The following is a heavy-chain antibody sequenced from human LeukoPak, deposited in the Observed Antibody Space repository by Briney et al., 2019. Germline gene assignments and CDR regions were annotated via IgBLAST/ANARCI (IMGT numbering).Heavy chain of an antibody. Sequence: SVKVSCKASGYTFTGYYMHWVRQAPGQGLEWMGRIIPIFGTANYAQKFQGRVTITTDESTSTAYMELSSLRSEDTAVYYCARDLGALGPLDHWGQGTLVTVSS. D-gene: IGHD4/OR15-4a*01. V-gene: IGHV1-69*05. CDR1: GYTFTGYY. CDR3: ARDLGALGPLDH. CDR2: IIPIFGTA. J-gene: IGHJ4*02.